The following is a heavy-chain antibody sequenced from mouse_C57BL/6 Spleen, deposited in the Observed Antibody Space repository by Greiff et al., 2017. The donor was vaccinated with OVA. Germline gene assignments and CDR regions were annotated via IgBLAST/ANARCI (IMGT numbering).Heavy chain of an antibody. CDR3: AHYCDYSY. V-gene: IGHV14-2*01. CDR2: IDPEDGKT. CDR1: GFNIKDYY. D-gene: IGHD2-4*01. Sequence: VQLKESGAELVKPGASVKLSCTASGFNIKDYYMHWVKQRTEQGLEWIGRIDPEDGKTKYAPKFQGKATITADTSSNTAYLQLRSLTSEGTAFYYWAHYCDYSYWGQGTLVTVSA. J-gene: IGHJ3*01.